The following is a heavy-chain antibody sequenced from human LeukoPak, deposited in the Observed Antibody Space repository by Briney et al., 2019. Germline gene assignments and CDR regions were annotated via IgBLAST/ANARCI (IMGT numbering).Heavy chain of an antibody. CDR1: GFTFSNYA. D-gene: IGHD3-22*01. Sequence: GGSLRLSCAASGFTFSNYAMHWVRQAPGKGLEWVAVISLDGNNKYYADSVKGRFTISSDNAKNTLLLQMNSLRPEDTAVYYCARDPSYYYDTSGYYGLEYWGQGTLVTVSS. J-gene: IGHJ4*02. CDR3: ARDPSYYYDTSGYYGLEY. CDR2: ISLDGNNK. V-gene: IGHV3-30-3*01.